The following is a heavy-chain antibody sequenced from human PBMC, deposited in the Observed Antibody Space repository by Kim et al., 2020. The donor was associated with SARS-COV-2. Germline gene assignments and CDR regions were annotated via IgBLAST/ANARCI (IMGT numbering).Heavy chain of an antibody. CDR2: INEDGSRT. V-gene: IGHV3-74*01. J-gene: IGHJ4*02. CDR1: GFTVSSYW. Sequence: GGSLRLSCAASGFTVSSYWMHWVRQAPGQGLLWVSRINEDGSRTDYADSVKGRFTISKDNAKNTLYLQMHSLRAEDTAVYYGANDFTGPVDSWGQGTLVIVSS. CDR3: ANDFTGPVDS. D-gene: IGHD2-8*02.